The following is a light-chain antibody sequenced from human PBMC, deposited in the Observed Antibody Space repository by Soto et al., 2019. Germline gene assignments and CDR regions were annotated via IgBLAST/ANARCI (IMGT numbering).Light chain of an antibody. V-gene: IGLV1-40*01. CDR3: QSYDSSLRV. CDR1: SSNIGAGYD. J-gene: IGLJ3*02. Sequence: QSVLTQPPSVSGAPGQRVTISCTGSSSNIGAGYDVHWYQQLPGTAHKLLIYGNSNRPSGVPDRFSGSKSGTSASLAITGLQAEDEADYYCQSYDSSLRVFGGGTTLTVL. CDR2: GNS.